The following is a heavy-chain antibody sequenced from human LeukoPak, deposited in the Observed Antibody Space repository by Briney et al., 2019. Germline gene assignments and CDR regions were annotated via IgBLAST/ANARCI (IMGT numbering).Heavy chain of an antibody. CDR3: ARGLITMVRGVYYYYYGMDV. Sequence: SETLSLTCTVSGGSISSYYWSWIRQPPGKGPEWIGYIYYSGSTNYNPSLKSRVTISVDTSKNQFSLKLSSVTAADTAVYYCARGLITMVRGVYYYYYGMDVWGQGTTVTVSS. CDR1: GGSISSYY. J-gene: IGHJ6*02. D-gene: IGHD3-10*01. CDR2: IYYSGST. V-gene: IGHV4-59*01.